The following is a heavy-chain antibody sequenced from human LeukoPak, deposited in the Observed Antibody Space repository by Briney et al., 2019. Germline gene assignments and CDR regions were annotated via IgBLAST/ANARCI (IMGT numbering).Heavy chain of an antibody. V-gene: IGHV3-11*01. CDR1: GFTFSDYY. CDR3: AREYCRSTSCYPNWFDP. Sequence: GGSLRLSCAASGFTFSDYYMSWIRQAPGKGLEGVSYISSSGSTIYYADSVKGRFTISRDNAKNSLYLQMNSLRAEDTAVYYCAREYCRSTSCYPNWFDPWGQGTLVTVSS. J-gene: IGHJ5*02. CDR2: ISSSGSTI. D-gene: IGHD2-2*01.